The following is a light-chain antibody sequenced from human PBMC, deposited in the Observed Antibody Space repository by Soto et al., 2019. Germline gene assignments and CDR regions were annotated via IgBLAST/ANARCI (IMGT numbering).Light chain of an antibody. J-gene: IGKJ1*01. V-gene: IGKV3-20*01. Sequence: EIVLTQSPGTLSLSPGERATLSCRASQSVNSRYLAWYQQKPGQAPRLLIYGASSRATGIPDRFSGSGSGTDFTLTISRLEPEDFAVYHCQQYNGSPPWTCGQGTKVEIK. CDR3: QQYNGSPPWT. CDR2: GAS. CDR1: QSVNSRY.